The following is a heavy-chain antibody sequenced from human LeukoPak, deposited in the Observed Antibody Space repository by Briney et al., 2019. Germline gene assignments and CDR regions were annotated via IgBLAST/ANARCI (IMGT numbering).Heavy chain of an antibody. CDR3: ARGSRITIFGVVHYYMDV. D-gene: IGHD3-3*01. J-gene: IGHJ6*03. CDR2: IYSGGST. CDR1: GFTVSSNY. V-gene: IGHV3-66*02. Sequence: GGSLRLSCAASGFTVSSNYMSWVRQAPGKGLEWVSVIYSGGSTYYADSVKGRFTISRDNSKNTLYLQMNSLRAEDTAVYYCARGSRITIFGVVHYYMDVWGKGATVTVSS.